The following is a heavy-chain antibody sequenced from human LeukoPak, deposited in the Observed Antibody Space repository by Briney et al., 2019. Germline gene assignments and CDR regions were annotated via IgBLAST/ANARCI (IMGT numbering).Heavy chain of an antibody. J-gene: IGHJ4*02. Sequence: PGGSLRLSCAASGFTFSSYGMSWVRQAPGKGLEWVSAISGSGGSTYYADSVKGRFTISRDNSKNTLYPQMNSLRAEDTAVYYCAKDVQWELLPSRFDYWGQGTLVTVSS. D-gene: IGHD1-26*01. CDR2: ISGSGGST. V-gene: IGHV3-23*01. CDR3: AKDVQWELLPSRFDY. CDR1: GFTFSSYG.